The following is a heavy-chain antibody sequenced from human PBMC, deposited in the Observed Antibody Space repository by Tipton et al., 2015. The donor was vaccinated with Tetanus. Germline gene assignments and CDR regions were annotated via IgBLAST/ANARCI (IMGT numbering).Heavy chain of an antibody. CDR3: ARGARGYTYG. D-gene: IGHD5-18*01. V-gene: IGHV4-39*07. Sequence: TLSLTCSVSGGSISSRNYYWGWIPQPPGKGVEFIGRVYYSGNTYYNPSLKSRVTISVDTSKNQFSLNLTSVTAADTAVYYCARGARGYTYGWGQGTLGTVSS. J-gene: IGHJ4*02. CDR1: GGSISSRNYY. CDR2: VYYSGNT.